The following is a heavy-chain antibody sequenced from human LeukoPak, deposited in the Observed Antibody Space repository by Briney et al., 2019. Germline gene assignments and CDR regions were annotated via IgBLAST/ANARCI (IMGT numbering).Heavy chain of an antibody. CDR1: GFTFSRYA. CDR2: ISGSGGST. V-gene: IGHV3-23*01. J-gene: IGHJ4*02. Sequence: ESPRLSCAASGFTFSRYAMSWVCQAPGKGLEWVSDISGSGGSTYYADSVKGRFTFSSYNSKNTLFLQMNSLTAEDTAVYYCAKSGCSSTSCYDSDYWGQGTLVTVSS. CDR3: AKSGCSSTSCYDSDY. D-gene: IGHD2-2*01.